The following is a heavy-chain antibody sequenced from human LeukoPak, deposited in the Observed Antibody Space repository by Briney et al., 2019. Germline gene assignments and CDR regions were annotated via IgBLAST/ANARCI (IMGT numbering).Heavy chain of an antibody. D-gene: IGHD3-10*01. J-gene: IGHJ6*03. CDR1: GGTFSSYA. CDR2: IIPIFGTA. CDR3: ARSVSGSYYNHYYYYYMDV. Sequence: SVTVSCKASGGTFSSYAISWVRQAPGQGLEWMGGIIPIFGTANYAQKLQGRVTITTDESTSTAYMELSSLRSEDTAVYYCARSVSGSYYNHYYYYYMDVWGKGTTVTVSS. V-gene: IGHV1-69*05.